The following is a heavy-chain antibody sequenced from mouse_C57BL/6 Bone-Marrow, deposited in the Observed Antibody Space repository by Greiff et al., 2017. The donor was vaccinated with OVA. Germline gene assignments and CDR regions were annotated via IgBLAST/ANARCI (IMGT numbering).Heavy chain of an antibody. Sequence: VQLQQSGGGLVKPGGSLKLSCAASGFTFSSYAMSWVRQTPEKRLEWVATISDGGSYTYYPDNVKGRFTISRDNAKNNLYLQMSHLKSEDTAMYYCARDYRDAMDYWGQGTSVTVSS. V-gene: IGHV5-4*01. CDR3: ARDYRDAMDY. CDR1: GFTFSSYA. J-gene: IGHJ4*01. CDR2: ISDGGSYT. D-gene: IGHD2-12*01.